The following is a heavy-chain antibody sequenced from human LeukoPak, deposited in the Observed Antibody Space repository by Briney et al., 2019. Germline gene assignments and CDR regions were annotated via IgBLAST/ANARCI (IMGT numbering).Heavy chain of an antibody. J-gene: IGHJ4*02. Sequence: GGSLRLSCTASGFTFGSYWMNWVRQAPGKGLEWVANIKQDGSEKYYVDSVKGRFTISRDNAKNSLFLQMNSLRVEDTAVYYCATWTGITPYWGQGTLVTVSS. CDR3: ATWTGITPY. D-gene: IGHD1-20*01. CDR1: GFTFGSYW. CDR2: IKQDGSEK. V-gene: IGHV3-7*03.